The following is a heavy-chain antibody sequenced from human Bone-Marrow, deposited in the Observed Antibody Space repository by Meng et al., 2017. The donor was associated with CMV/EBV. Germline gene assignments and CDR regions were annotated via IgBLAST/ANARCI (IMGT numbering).Heavy chain of an antibody. Sequence: VQLVQSGAGLKNPGAAVKVSCNASGYTFTSYGISWVRQAPGQGLEWMGWISAYNGNTNYAQKLQGRVTMTTDTSTSTAYMELRSLRSDDTAVYYCARDPPLLEYGPPFDLWGRGTLVTVSS. CDR1: GYTFTSYG. J-gene: IGHJ2*01. V-gene: IGHV1-18*01. CDR2: ISAYNGNT. CDR3: ARDPPLLEYGPPFDL. D-gene: IGHD4-17*01.